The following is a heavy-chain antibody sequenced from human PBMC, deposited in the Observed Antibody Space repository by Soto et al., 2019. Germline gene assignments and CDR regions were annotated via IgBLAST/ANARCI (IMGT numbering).Heavy chain of an antibody. CDR2: VSFDGNRQ. CDR3: ALRHREVPALIGDYFDY. Sequence: QVQLVESGGGVVQPGKSLTLSCAASGFTFSSFAMHWVRQPPGKGLEWVAVVSFDGNRQYFSDSVKGRFTISRDNSKNTVSLHMNSLRDDDSDLYYWALRHREVPALIGDYFDYWGQGTLVTVSS. CDR1: GFTFSSFA. V-gene: IGHV3-30*04. J-gene: IGHJ4*02. D-gene: IGHD2-2*01.